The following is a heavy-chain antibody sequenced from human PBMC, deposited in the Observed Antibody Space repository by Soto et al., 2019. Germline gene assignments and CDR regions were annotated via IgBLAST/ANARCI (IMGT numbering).Heavy chain of an antibody. V-gene: IGHV3-74*01. J-gene: IGHJ5*02. Sequence: EVQLVESGGGLIQPGGSLRLSCTATGFPFSNYYMHWVRQAPGKGLVWVSLINSDGSNTNYADSVKGRFTISRDNAKNTLYLQMNSLRADDTAVYYCASAFPDVRPWGQGTLVTVSS. CDR1: GFPFSNYY. CDR3: ASAFPDVRP. CDR2: INSDGSNT.